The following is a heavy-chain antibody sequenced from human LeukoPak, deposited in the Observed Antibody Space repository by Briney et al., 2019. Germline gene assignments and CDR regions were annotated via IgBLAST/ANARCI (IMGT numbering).Heavy chain of an antibody. CDR3: ARGYSSSRMYYYYYMDV. CDR2: ISAYNGNT. J-gene: IGHJ6*03. D-gene: IGHD6-6*01. Sequence: ASVKVSCKASGYTFTSYGISWVRQAPGQGLEWMGWISAYNGNTNYAQKLQGGVTMTTDTSTSTAYMELRSLRSDDTAVYYCARGYSSSRMYYYYYMDVWGKGTTVTVSS. CDR1: GYTFTSYG. V-gene: IGHV1-18*01.